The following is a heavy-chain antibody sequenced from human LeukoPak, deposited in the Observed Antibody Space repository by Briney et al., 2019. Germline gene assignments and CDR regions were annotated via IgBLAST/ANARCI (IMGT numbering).Heavy chain of an antibody. CDR3: ARLVTTHYFDY. V-gene: IGHV3-21*01. Sequence: GGSLRLSCAASGFTFSSYSMNWVRQAPGKGLEWVSSISSSSSYIYYADSVKGRFTISRDNAKNSLYLQMNSLRAEDTAVCYCARLVTTHYFDYWGQGTLVTVSS. J-gene: IGHJ4*02. D-gene: IGHD4-17*01. CDR2: ISSSSSYI. CDR1: GFTFSSYS.